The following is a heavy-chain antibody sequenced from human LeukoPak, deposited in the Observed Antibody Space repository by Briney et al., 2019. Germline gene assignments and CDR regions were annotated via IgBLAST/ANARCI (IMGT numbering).Heavy chain of an antibody. Sequence: ASVKVSCKASGYTFTDYYVHWVRQAPGQGFEWMGWINPNDGDTNYAQKFQGRVTMTRDTSISTAHMEVSRLRSDDTAVYYCARANFLYCSSSTCLFDYWGQGTLVTVSS. D-gene: IGHD2-2*01. CDR1: GYTFTDYY. CDR3: ARANFLYCSSSTCLFDY. V-gene: IGHV1-2*02. J-gene: IGHJ4*02. CDR2: INPNDGDT.